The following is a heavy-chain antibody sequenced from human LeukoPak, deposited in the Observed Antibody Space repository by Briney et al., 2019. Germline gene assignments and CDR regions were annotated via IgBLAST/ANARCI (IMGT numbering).Heavy chain of an antibody. CDR2: IYYSGST. V-gene: IGHV4-39*01. Sequence: PSETLSLTCTVSGGSISSSSYYWGWIRQPPGKGLEWIGSIYYSGSTYYNPSLKSRVTISVDTSKNQFSLKLSSVTAADTAVYYCARHLRERDFWSGYYGSDYWGQGTLVTVSS. J-gene: IGHJ4*02. CDR1: GGSISSSSYY. CDR3: ARHLRERDFWSGYYGSDY. D-gene: IGHD3-3*01.